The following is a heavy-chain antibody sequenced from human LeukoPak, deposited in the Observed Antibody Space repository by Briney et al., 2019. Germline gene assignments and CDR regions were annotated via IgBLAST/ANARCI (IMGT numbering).Heavy chain of an antibody. D-gene: IGHD2-2*01. CDR2: ISGSGGST. J-gene: IGHJ4*02. Sequence: GGSLRLSCAASGFTFSSYAMRWVRQAPGKGLEWVSAISGSGGSTYYADSVKGRFTISRDNSKNTLYLQMNSLRAEDTAVYYCAKAGLGYCSSTSCYFDYWGQGTLVTVSS. CDR3: AKAGLGYCSSTSCYFDY. CDR1: GFTFSSYA. V-gene: IGHV3-23*01.